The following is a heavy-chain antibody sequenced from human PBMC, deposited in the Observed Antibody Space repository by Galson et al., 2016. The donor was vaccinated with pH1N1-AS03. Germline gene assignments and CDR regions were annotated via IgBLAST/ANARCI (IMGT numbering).Heavy chain of an antibody. J-gene: IGHJ4*02. D-gene: IGHD1-1*01. CDR1: GFTFTNYW. V-gene: IGHV3-7*03. Sequence: SLRLSCAASGFTFTNYWMTWVRQAPGKGLEWVANIKTDGGDKNYVDSVKGRSIISRDNAKNSLYLQMNSLRAEDTAVYYCARENWSVEYWGQGTLVIVSS. CDR2: IKTDGGDK. CDR3: ARENWSVEY.